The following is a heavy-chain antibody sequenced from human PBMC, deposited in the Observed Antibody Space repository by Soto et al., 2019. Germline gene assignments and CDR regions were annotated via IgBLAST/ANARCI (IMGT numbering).Heavy chain of an antibody. J-gene: IGHJ4*02. CDR2: IWYDGSNK. V-gene: IGHV3-33*01. D-gene: IGHD6-13*01. CDR3: ARDLVAAAGTGDY. CDR1: GFTFSSYG. Sequence: GASLRLSCAASGFTFSSYGMDWVLQAPGKGLEWVAFIWYDGSNKYCADSVKGRFTISRDNSKNTLYLQMNSLRAEDTAVYYCARDLVAAAGTGDYWGQGTLVTVSS.